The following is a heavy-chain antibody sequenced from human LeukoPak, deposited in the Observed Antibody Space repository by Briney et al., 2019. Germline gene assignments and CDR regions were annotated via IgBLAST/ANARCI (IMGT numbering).Heavy chain of an antibody. CDR1: GFTFSTHD. CDR2: IGTADDT. V-gene: IGHV3-13*01. J-gene: IGHJ4*02. CDR3: ARDRPGAQGFDY. Sequence: PGGSLRLSCAASGFTFSTHDMHWVRQATGKGLEWVSAIGTADDTYYAGSVKGRFTISRENAKNSLYLQMNNLRAGDTAVYYCARDRPGAQGFDYWGQGTLVTVSS. D-gene: IGHD4/OR15-4a*01.